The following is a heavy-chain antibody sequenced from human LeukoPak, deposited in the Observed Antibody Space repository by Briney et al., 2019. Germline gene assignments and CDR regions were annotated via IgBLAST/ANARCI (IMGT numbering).Heavy chain of an antibody. J-gene: IGHJ4*02. CDR1: GFTVSSNY. Sequence: PGGSLRLSCAASGFTVSSNYMSWVRQAPGKGLEWVSVIYSGGSTYYADSVKGRFTISRDNSKNTLYLQMNSLRVEDTAVYYCAREGRVTGYDFDYWGQGTLVTVSS. CDR3: AREGRVTGYDFDY. CDR2: IYSGGST. V-gene: IGHV3-66*01. D-gene: IGHD5-12*01.